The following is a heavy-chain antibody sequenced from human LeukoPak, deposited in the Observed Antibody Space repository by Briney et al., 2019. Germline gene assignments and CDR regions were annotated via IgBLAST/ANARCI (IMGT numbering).Heavy chain of an antibody. CDR2: INPNSGGT. CDR1: GYTFTGYY. Sequence: ASVKVSCKASGYTFTGYYMHWVRQAPGQGLEWMGWINPNSGGTNYAQKFQGRVTVTRDTSISTAYMELSRLRSDDTAVYYCAREPAAAGTGDYWGQGTLVTVSS. J-gene: IGHJ4*02. V-gene: IGHV1-2*02. CDR3: AREPAAAGTGDY. D-gene: IGHD6-13*01.